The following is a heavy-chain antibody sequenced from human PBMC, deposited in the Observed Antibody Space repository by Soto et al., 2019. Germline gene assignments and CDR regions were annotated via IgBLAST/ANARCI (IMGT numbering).Heavy chain of an antibody. CDR3: ARAFYYDSSGYYRFDY. CDR2: IKQDGSEK. D-gene: IGHD3-22*01. CDR1: GFTFSTSW. V-gene: IGHV3-7*01. Sequence: GGSLRLSCAASGFTFSTSWMAWVRQAPGKGLEWVADIKQDGSEKNYVDSVKGRVTISRDNANSSLYLQMNSLRAEDTAVYYCARAFYYDSSGYYRFDYWGQGTLVTVSS. J-gene: IGHJ4*02.